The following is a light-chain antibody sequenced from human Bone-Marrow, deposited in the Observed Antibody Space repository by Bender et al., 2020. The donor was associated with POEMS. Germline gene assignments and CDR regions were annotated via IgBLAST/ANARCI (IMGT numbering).Light chain of an antibody. CDR3: SSFPTTSSYV. CDR1: SSDIGSYNY. J-gene: IGLJ1*01. CDR2: DVS. V-gene: IGLV2-14*03. Sequence: QSALTQPASVSGSPGQSITISCTGTSSDIGSYNYVSWYQQHPGKAPKLIIYDVSNLPSGVSNRFSGSKSGHTASLTISGLQADDEADYYCSSFPTTSSYVFGTGTKVTVL.